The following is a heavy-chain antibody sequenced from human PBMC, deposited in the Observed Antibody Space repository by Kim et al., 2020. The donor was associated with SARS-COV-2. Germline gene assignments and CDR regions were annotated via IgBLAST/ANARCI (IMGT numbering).Heavy chain of an antibody. J-gene: IGHJ3*01. CDR1: GIAVSRHS. Sequence: GGSLRLSCLASGIAVSRHSMRWVRQAPGKGLEWVSVVCSGGATFYSASAEGRLTISTDDYKNTLFFQMNSLIDVDTAAYYCSETTYTSNADAFDVWGQ. CDR3: SETTYTSNADAFDV. D-gene: IGHD3-16*01. V-gene: IGHV3-66*01. CDR2: VCSGGAT.